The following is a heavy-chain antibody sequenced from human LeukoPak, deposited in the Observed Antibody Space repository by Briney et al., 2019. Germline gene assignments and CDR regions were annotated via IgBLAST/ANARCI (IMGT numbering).Heavy chain of an antibody. CDR2: INAGNGNT. J-gene: IGHJ5*02. D-gene: IGHD3-10*01. CDR1: GYTFTSYA. Sequence: GASVKVSCKASGYTFTSYAMHWVRQAPGLRLEWMGWINAGNGNTKYSQKFQGRVTITRDTSASTAYMELSSLRSEDTAVYYCARGWFGESSPFDPWGQGTLVTVSS. CDR3: ARGWFGESSPFDP. V-gene: IGHV1-3*01.